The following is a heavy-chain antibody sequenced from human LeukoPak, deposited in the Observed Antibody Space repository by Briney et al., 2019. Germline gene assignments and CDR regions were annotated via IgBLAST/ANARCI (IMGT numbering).Heavy chain of an antibody. D-gene: IGHD3-9*01. CDR1: GFTFSSYW. J-gene: IGHJ4*02. Sequence: PGGSLRLSCAASGFTFSSYWMSWVRQAPGKGLDWVANIKQDGSEKYYVDSVKGRFTISRDNAKNSLYLQMNSLRAEDTAVYYCARDPPTGDWLPLFDYWGQGTLVTVSS. CDR3: ARDPPTGDWLPLFDY. CDR2: IKQDGSEK. V-gene: IGHV3-7*03.